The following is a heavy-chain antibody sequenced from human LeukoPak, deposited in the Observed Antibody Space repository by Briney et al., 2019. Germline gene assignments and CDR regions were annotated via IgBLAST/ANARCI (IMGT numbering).Heavy chain of an antibody. CDR3: ARIYDSSGYYYPFDY. D-gene: IGHD3-22*01. Sequence: KGPGCLFSWYWIGLERELPGQGLERVGVIYPGDSNTRYSRSFQGQVTLSANKSISTAYLQWSSLKASDTAMYYCARIYDSSGYYYPFDYWGQGTPVTVSS. CDR2: IYPGDSNT. V-gene: IGHV5-51*01. J-gene: IGHJ4*02. CDR1: GCLFSWYW.